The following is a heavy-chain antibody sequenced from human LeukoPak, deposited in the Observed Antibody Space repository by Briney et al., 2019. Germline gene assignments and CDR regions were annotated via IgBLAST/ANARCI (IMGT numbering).Heavy chain of an antibody. D-gene: IGHD5-24*01. CDR2: IYYSGST. CDR3: AEEHLATSGVFH. V-gene: IGHV4-39*01. CDR1: GGSISSSSYS. Sequence: PSETLSLTCTVSGGSISSSSYSWGWIRQPPGKGLEWIGSIYYSGSTYYNPSLKSRVTISVDTSKNQFSLKLTSLTAADTAVYYCAEEHLATSGVFHWGQGTLVTASS. J-gene: IGHJ4*02.